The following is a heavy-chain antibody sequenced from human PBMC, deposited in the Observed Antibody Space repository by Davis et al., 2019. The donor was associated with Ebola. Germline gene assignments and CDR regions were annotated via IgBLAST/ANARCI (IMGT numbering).Heavy chain of an antibody. CDR3: ARGGLVPAALYL. V-gene: IGHV4-59*01. Sequence: PSETLSLTWTVSGASMTSYYWSWIRQPPGKGLEWIGYIAYTGNTIYNPSLKSRVTISGDTSKKQFSLRLNSVTAADTAVYYCARGGLVPAALYLWGQGTMVTVSS. CDR1: GASMTSYY. CDR2: IAYTGNT. J-gene: IGHJ3*01. D-gene: IGHD2-2*01.